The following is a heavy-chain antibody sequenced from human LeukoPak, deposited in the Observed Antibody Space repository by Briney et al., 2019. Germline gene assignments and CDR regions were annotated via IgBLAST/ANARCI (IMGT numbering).Heavy chain of an antibody. J-gene: IGHJ6*04. CDR2: INHSGST. CDR1: GGSFSGYY. D-gene: IGHD2-2*01. Sequence: SETLSLTCAVYGGSFSGYYWSWIRQPPGKGLEWIGEINHSGSTNYNPSLKSRVAISVDTSKSQFSLKLSSVTAADTAVYYCARGYQLPHYYGMDVWGKGTTVTVSS. CDR3: ARGYQLPHYYGMDV. V-gene: IGHV4-34*01.